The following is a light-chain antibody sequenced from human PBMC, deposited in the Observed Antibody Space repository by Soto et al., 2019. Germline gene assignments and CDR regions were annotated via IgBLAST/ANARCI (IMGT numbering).Light chain of an antibody. J-gene: IGKJ2*01. V-gene: IGKV3-20*01. CDR3: HQYSRLLYT. CDR2: VVS. Sequence: EIVLTQSPDTLSLSPGERATLSCRASQSVSNNYLAWYQQKPGQAPRLLISVVSSRATGIPDRFSGSGSGKDFTLTISRLEPEDFAVYYCHQYSRLLYTFVQGTKLEIK. CDR1: QSVSNNY.